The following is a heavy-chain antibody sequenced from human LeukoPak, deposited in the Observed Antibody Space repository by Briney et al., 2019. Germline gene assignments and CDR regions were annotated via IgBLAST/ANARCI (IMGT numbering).Heavy chain of an antibody. CDR3: ATGLDSSSWCNAGY. D-gene: IGHD6-13*01. V-gene: IGHV4-39*01. Sequence: SETLSLTCTVSGGSISSSSYYWGWIRQPPGKGLEWIGSIYYSGSTYYNPSLKSRVTISVDTSKNQFSLKLSSVTAADTAVYYCATGLDSSSWCNAGYWGQGTLVTVSS. CDR1: GGSISSSSYY. J-gene: IGHJ4*02. CDR2: IYYSGST.